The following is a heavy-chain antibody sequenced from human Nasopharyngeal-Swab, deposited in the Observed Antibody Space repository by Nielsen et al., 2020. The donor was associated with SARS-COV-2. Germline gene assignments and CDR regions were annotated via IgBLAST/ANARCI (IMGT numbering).Heavy chain of an antibody. Sequence: GGSLRLPCAASGFTFSSYGMHWVRQAPGKGLEWVAVIWYDGSNKYYADSVEGRFTISRDNSKNTLYLQMNSLRAEDTAVYYCARDTGSINDYGETGWFDPWGQGTLVTVSS. CDR1: GFTFSSYG. CDR2: IWYDGSNK. CDR3: ARDTGSINDYGETGWFDP. D-gene: IGHD4-17*01. J-gene: IGHJ5*02. V-gene: IGHV3-33*01.